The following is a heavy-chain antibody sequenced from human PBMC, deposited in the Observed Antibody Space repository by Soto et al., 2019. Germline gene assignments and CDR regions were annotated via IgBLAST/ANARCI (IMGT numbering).Heavy chain of an antibody. CDR3: ARIRSPDYYYYYMDV. CDR2: ISSGGSTI. V-gene: IGHV3-11*01. J-gene: IGHJ6*03. D-gene: IGHD4-17*01. CDR1: GFTFSDYY. Sequence: PGGSLRLSCAASGFTFSDYYMSWIRQAPGKGLEWVSYISSGGSTIYYADSLKTRLTISKDTSKNQVVLTMTNMDPVDTATYYCARIRSPDYYYYYMDVWGKGTTVTVSS.